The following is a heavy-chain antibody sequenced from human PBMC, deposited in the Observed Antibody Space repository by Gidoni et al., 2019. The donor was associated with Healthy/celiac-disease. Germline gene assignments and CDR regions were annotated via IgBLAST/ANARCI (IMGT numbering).Heavy chain of an antibody. CDR3: ARGGLVVTAPYYYGMDV. Sequence: EVQLVESGRGMVKPGGSLRLSCAASAFTFSSYSMNWVRQAPGKGLEWVSSISSSSSYIYNADSVRGRFTISRDNAKNSLYLQMNSLRAEDTAVYYCARGGLVVTAPYYYGMDVWGQGTTVTVSS. J-gene: IGHJ6*02. D-gene: IGHD2-21*02. CDR1: AFTFSSYS. CDR2: ISSSSSYI. V-gene: IGHV3-21*01.